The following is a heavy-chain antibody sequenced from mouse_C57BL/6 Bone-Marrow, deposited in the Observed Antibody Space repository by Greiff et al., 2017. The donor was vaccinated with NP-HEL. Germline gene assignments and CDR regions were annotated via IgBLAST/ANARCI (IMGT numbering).Heavy chain of an antibody. CDR1: GYTFTSYW. V-gene: IGHV1-69*01. Sequence: QVQLQQPGAELVMPGASVKLSCKASGYTFTSYWMHWVQQRPGQGLEWIGEIDTSDSYTNYNQKFKGKSTLTVDKSSSTAYMQLSSLTSEDSAVYYCASPHYYGSSDWYFDVWGTGTTVTVSS. CDR2: IDTSDSYT. D-gene: IGHD1-1*01. CDR3: ASPHYYGSSDWYFDV. J-gene: IGHJ1*03.